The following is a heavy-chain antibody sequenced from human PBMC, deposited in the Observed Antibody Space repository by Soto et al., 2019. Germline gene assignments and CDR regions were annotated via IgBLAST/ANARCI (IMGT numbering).Heavy chain of an antibody. Sequence: LRLSCAASRFTFSSYGMHWVRQAPGKGLEGVAVISYDGSNKYYADSVKGRFTISRDNSKNTLYLQMNSLRAEDTAVYYCAKGIYRMGHSSVFDHRRQGTLVTVSS. J-gene: IGHJ4*02. D-gene: IGHD3-16*02. CDR1: RFTFSSYG. CDR2: ISYDGSNK. CDR3: AKGIYRMGHSSVFDH. V-gene: IGHV3-30*18.